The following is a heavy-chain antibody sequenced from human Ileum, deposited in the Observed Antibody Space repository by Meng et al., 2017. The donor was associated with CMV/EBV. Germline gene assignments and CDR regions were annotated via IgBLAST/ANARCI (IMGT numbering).Heavy chain of an antibody. Sequence: ASVKVSCKASGYTFSDYGISWVRQAPGQGLEWMGWISAYNGNTNYAQKFQGRVTMTTDTSTNTAYMELRSLRSDDTAVYYCARGGENYYDSSGYYLQPFYFDYWGQGTLVTVPQ. J-gene: IGHJ4*02. CDR1: GYTFSDYG. CDR3: ARGGENYYDSSGYYLQPFYFDY. D-gene: IGHD3-22*01. CDR2: ISAYNGNT. V-gene: IGHV1-18*01.